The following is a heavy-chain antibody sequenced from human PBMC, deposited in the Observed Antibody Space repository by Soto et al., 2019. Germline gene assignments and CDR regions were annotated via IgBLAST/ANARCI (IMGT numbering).Heavy chain of an antibody. J-gene: IGHJ1*01. D-gene: IGHD6-13*01. Sequence: ASVKVSCKASGYTFTSYGISWVRQAPGQGLEWMGLISAYNGNTNYAQKLQGRITMTTDTSTSTAYMELRSLRSDDTAVYYCARDFSSQLVQGGEYFQHWGQGTLVTVSS. V-gene: IGHV1-18*01. CDR2: ISAYNGNT. CDR1: GYTFTSYG. CDR3: ARDFSSQLVQGGEYFQH.